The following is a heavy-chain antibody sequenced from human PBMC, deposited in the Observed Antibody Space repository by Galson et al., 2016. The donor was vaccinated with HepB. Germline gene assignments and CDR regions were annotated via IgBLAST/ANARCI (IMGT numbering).Heavy chain of an antibody. D-gene: IGHD2-15*01. V-gene: IGHV3-23*01. CDR2: ISDSGDRT. J-gene: IGHJ4*02. CDR3: AKAGYCSYVTCPLEY. CDR1: GLTFSGFA. Sequence: SLRLSCAASGLTFSGFAMTWVRQAPGKGLEWVSVISDSGDRTYYADSVTGRLTISRDNSKRTLYLQMDSLRAEDTAMYYCAKAGYCSYVTCPLEYWGQGTLVTVSS.